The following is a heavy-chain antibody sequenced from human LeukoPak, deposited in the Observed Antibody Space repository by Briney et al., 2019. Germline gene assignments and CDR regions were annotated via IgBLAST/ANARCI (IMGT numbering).Heavy chain of an antibody. J-gene: IGHJ4*02. D-gene: IGHD6-13*01. Sequence: GASVKLSCKASGRTFSRYAINWVRQAPGQGLEWMAGSIPLFGPANYAQKFQGRVTITADESTSTASMDLSSLRSEDTAVYYCARPPYSSSWGPFDCWGQGTLVTVSS. CDR1: GRTFSRYA. V-gene: IGHV1-69*13. CDR3: ARPPYSSSWGPFDC. CDR2: SIPLFGPA.